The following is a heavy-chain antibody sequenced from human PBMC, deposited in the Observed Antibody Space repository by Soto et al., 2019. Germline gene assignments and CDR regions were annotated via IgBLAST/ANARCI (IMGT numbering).Heavy chain of an antibody. CDR1: GFTFSSYA. CDR2: ISGSGSTI. D-gene: IGHD3-22*01. V-gene: IGHV3-23*01. Sequence: GGSLRLSCAASGFTFSSYAVSWVCQAPGKGPEWTSSISGSGSTIYYADSVKGRFTISRDNSKNTLYLQMSSLRAEDTAVYYCAKVFYYYDSSGYYYFDYWGQGTLVTVSS. CDR3: AKVFYYYDSSGYYYFDY. J-gene: IGHJ4*02.